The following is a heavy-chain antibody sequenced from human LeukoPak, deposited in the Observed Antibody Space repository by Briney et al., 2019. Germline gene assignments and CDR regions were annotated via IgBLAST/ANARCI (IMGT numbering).Heavy chain of an antibody. V-gene: IGHV1-2*02. CDR1: GYTFTGYY. Sequence: ASVNVSCKASGYTFTGYYMHWVRQAPGQGLEWMGWINPNSGGTNYAQKFQGRVTMTRDTSISTAYMELSRLRSDDTAVYYCAREDSSGYSVDAFDIWGQGTMVTVSS. CDR3: AREDSSGYSVDAFDI. D-gene: IGHD3-22*01. CDR2: INPNSGGT. J-gene: IGHJ3*02.